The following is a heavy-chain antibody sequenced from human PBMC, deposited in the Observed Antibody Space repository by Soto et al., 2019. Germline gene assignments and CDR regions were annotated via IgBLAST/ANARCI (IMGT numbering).Heavy chain of an antibody. D-gene: IGHD2-2*01. J-gene: IGHJ4*02. V-gene: IGHV4-30-4*01. CDR1: GGSISSGDYY. CDR3: ASNIVVVPAAIY. CDR2: IYYSGST. Sequence: SSETLSLTXTVSGGSISSGDYYWSWTRQPPGKGLEWIGYIYYSGSTYYNPSLKSRVTISVDTSENQFSLKLSSVTAPDTPVYYCASNIVVVPAAIYWGQGTLVTVSS.